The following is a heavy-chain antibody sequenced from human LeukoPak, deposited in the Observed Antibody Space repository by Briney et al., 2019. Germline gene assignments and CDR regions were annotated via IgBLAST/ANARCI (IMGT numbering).Heavy chain of an antibody. CDR1: GFTFSSYA. CDR2: ISGSGGNT. V-gene: IGHV3-23*01. CDR3: AKGLYSSSYPYYFDY. Sequence: GGSLRLSSAASGFTFSSYAMSWVRQAPGEGLEWVSAISGSGGNTYYTDSVKGRFTISRDNSKNTLYLQMNGLRPEDTAVYYCAKGLYSSSYPYYFDYWGQGTLVTVSS. J-gene: IGHJ4*02. D-gene: IGHD3-22*01.